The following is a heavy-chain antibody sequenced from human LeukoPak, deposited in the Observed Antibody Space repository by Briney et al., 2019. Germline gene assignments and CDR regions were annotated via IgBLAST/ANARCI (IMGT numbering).Heavy chain of an antibody. D-gene: IGHD4-17*01. CDR3: AVSTDDYGDPISFDY. J-gene: IGHJ4*02. Sequence: SETLSLTCAVSGYSISSGYHWGWIRQPPGKGLEWIGSIYHSGSTYYNPSLKSRVTISVDTSKNQFSLKLSSVTAADTAVYYCAVSTDDYGDPISFDYWGQGTLVTVSS. CDR2: IYHSGST. CDR1: GYSISSGYH. V-gene: IGHV4-38-2*01.